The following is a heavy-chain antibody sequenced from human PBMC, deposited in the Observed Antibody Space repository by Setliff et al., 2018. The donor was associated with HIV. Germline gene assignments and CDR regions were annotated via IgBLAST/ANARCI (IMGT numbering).Heavy chain of an antibody. CDR3: SRGRVNYFDY. J-gene: IGHJ4*02. CDR2: VDPEDGET. V-gene: IGHV1-69-2*01. Sequence: ASVKVSCKASGYTFSDYYMHWAQQAPGKGLEWMGRVDPEDGETKYAEKFQGRVTITADTSTDTVYMELSSLRSEDTAVYYCSRGRVNYFDYWGLGTLVTVSS. CDR1: GYTFSDYY.